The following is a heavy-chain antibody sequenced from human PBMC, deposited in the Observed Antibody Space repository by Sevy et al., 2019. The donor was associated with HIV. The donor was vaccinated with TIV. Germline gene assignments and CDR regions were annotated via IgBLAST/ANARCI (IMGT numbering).Heavy chain of an antibody. CDR2: IKSKTDGGST. CDR3: ATYTTGWYPSLDS. J-gene: IGHJ4*02. D-gene: IGHD6-19*01. CDR1: GFSFSTAW. V-gene: IGHV3-15*01. Sequence: GGSLRLSCTASGFSFSTAWMSWVRQAPGKGLEWIGRIKSKTDGGSTDYAAPVKGRFNISRDDSKHTVFVQMNRRTIEDTAVYYCATYTTGWYPSLDSWGQGTLVTVSS.